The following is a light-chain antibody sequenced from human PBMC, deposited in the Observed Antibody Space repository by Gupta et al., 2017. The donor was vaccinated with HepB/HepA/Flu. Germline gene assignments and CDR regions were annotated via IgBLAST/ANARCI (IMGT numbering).Light chain of an antibody. V-gene: IGLV3-19*01. Sequence: SSELTQDPAVSVALGQTVRITCHGDSLRSYYASWYQQKPGQAPVLVIYVKNNRPSGSPDRFSCSSSGNTASLTITGAQAEDEADYYCNSRDSSGNHLVVFGGGTKLTVL. CDR1: SLRSYY. CDR3: NSRDSSGNHLVV. J-gene: IGLJ2*01. CDR2: VKN.